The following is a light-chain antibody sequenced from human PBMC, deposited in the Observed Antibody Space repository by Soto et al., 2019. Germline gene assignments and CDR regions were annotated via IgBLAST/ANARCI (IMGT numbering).Light chain of an antibody. V-gene: IGKV3-15*01. CDR2: GAS. J-gene: IGKJ5*01. CDR1: QSVSSN. Sequence: EIVMTQSPATLSVSPGERATLSCRASQSVSSNLAWYQQKPGQAPRLLIYGASTRATGIPARFSGSGSGTEFTLTISSLEPEDFAVYYCQHFGSSPPLTFGQGTRLEIK. CDR3: QHFGSSPPLT.